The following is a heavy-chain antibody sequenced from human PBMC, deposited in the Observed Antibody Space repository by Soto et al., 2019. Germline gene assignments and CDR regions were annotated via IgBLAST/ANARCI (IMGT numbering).Heavy chain of an antibody. V-gene: IGHV4-39*01. CDR3: ARQGDKAPYYYGMDV. CDR2: IYYSGST. D-gene: IGHD3-16*01. Sequence: PSETLSLTCTVSGGSISSSSYYWGWIRQPPGKGLEWIGSIYYSGSTYYNPSLKSRVTISVDTSKNQFSLKLSSVTAADTAVYYCARQGDKAPYYYGMDVWGQGTTVTVS. J-gene: IGHJ6*02. CDR1: GGSISSSSYY.